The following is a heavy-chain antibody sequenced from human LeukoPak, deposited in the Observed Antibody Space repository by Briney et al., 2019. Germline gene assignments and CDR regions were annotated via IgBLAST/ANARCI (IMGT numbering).Heavy chain of an antibody. D-gene: IGHD2-21*02. Sequence: SETLSLTCTVSGGSISSYYWSWIRQPPGKGLEWIGYIYYSGSTNYNPSLKSRVTISVDTSKNQFSLKLSSVTAADTAVYYCARTMNPSIAYCGGDCYPYWYFDLWGRGTLVTVSS. CDR2: IYYSGST. V-gene: IGHV4-59*01. CDR3: ARTMNPSIAYCGGDCYPYWYFDL. J-gene: IGHJ2*01. CDR1: GGSISSYY.